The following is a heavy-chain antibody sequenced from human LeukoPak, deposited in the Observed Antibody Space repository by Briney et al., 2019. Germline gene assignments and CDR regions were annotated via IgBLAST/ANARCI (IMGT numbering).Heavy chain of an antibody. J-gene: IGHJ4*02. D-gene: IGHD2-2*02. CDR2: MNPNSGNT. V-gene: IGHV1-8*01. CDR3: ARGTPYCSSASCYNY. Sequence: GASVKVSCKASGYTFSSHDINWVRQAPGQGLEWMGWMNPNSGNTGYAQKFQSRVTMTRDTSISTAYMELSSLRSEDTAVYYCARGTPYCSSASCYNYWGQGTLVTVSS. CDR1: GYTFSSHD.